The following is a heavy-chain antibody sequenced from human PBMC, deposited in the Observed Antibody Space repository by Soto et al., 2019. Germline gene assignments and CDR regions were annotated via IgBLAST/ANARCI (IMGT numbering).Heavy chain of an antibody. V-gene: IGHV3-33*01. Sequence: QVQLVESGGGVVQPGRSLRLSCAASGFTFSSYGMHWVRQAPGKGLEWVAVIWDDGSNKYYADSVKGRFTISRDNSKNTLYLQMNSLRAEDKAVYYCARDASESIFGVVITYYYYMDVWGKGTTVTVSS. CDR1: GFTFSSYG. J-gene: IGHJ6*03. CDR3: ARDASESIFGVVITYYYYMDV. CDR2: IWDDGSNK. D-gene: IGHD3-3*01.